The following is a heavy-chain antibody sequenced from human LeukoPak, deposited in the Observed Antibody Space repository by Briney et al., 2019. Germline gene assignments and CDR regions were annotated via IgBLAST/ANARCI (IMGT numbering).Heavy chain of an antibody. J-gene: IGHJ4*02. CDR2: IYSGGST. CDR3: TGNYYGSGSYADFDY. D-gene: IGHD3-10*01. CDR1: GFTVSSNY. V-gene: IGHV3-66*01. Sequence: GGSLRLSCAASGFTVSSNYMSWVRQAPGKGLEWGSVIYSGGSTYYADSEKGRFTISRDNSKNTLYLQMDSLKTEDTAVYYCTGNYYGSGSYADFDYWGQGTLVTVSS.